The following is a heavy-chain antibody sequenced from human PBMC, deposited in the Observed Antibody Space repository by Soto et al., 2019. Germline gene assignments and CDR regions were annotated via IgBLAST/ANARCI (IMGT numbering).Heavy chain of an antibody. CDR2: IYPGDSDT. V-gene: IGHV5-51*01. Sequence: HGESLKISCKGSGYSFTSYWIGWVRQMPGKGLEWMGIIYPGDSDTRYSPSFQGQVTISADKSISTAYLQWSSLKASDTAMYYCARQSADSSSWYRYFDYWGQGTLVTVSS. D-gene: IGHD6-13*01. J-gene: IGHJ4*02. CDR1: GYSFTSYW. CDR3: ARQSADSSSWYRYFDY.